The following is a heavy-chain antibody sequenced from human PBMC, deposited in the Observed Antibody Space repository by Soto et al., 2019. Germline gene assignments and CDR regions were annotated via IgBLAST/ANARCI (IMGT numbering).Heavy chain of an antibody. CDR3: AGVRGPYCGGECYPPTPNWFDP. J-gene: IGHJ5*02. CDR2: IYHSGST. D-gene: IGHD2-21*01. V-gene: IGHV4-30-2*01. Sequence: QLQLQESGSGLVKPSQTLSLTCAVSGGSISSGGYSWSWIRQPPGKGLEWIGYIYHSGSTYYNPSLQSRVTISVDRSKNQCSLKLSSVTAADSAVYSCAGVRGPYCGGECYPPTPNWFDPWGQGTLVTVSS. CDR1: GGSISSGGYS.